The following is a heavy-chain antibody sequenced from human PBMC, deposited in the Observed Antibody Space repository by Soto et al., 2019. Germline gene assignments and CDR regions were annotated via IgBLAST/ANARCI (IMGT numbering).Heavy chain of an antibody. D-gene: IGHD2-2*01. J-gene: IGHJ5*02. Sequence: TSETLSLTCTVSGGSISSSSYYWGWIRQPPGKGLEWIGSIYYSGSTYYNPSLKSRVTISVDTSKNQFSLKLSSVTAADTAVYYGARLFADIVVVPAAMKTVGWFAPGGQGPLVTVS. CDR2: IYYSGST. V-gene: IGHV4-39*01. CDR3: ARLFADIVVVPAAMKTVGWFAP. CDR1: GGSISSSSYY.